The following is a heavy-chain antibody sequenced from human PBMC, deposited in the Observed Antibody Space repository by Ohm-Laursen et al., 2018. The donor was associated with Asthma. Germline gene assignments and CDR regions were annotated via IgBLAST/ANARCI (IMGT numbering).Heavy chain of an antibody. CDR1: GDSISSGDHY. J-gene: IGHJ4*02. CDR2: IYYSGGT. V-gene: IGHV4-31*03. D-gene: IGHD3-22*01. CDR3: ARATYYHESTGYYFFDY. Sequence: TLSLTCSVSGDSISSGDHYWSWIRQRPEKGLEWIGYIYYSGGTYYNPSLRSRVTMLVDTSTNQFSLNLSSVSAADTAMYYCARATYYHESTGYYFFDYWGQGTLVTVSS.